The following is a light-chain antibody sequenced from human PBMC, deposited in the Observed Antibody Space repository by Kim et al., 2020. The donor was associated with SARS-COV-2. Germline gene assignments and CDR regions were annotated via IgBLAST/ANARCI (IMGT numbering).Light chain of an antibody. CDR2: QDD. Sequence: VAPGQTASITSSKNNMGDKRACWYQQKPGQTPVLIIYQDDKRPSGIPKRFSASNSGSTATLTISGTQTMDDADYYCQAWDNGTAVFGTGTKVTVL. V-gene: IGLV3-1*01. J-gene: IGLJ1*01. CDR3: QAWDNGTAV. CDR1: NMGDKR.